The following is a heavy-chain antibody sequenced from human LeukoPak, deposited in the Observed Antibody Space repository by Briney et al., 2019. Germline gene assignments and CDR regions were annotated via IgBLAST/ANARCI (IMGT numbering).Heavy chain of an antibody. CDR1: GFTFSSYA. D-gene: IGHD3-3*01. Sequence: GRSLRLSCAASGFTFSSYAMHWVRQAPGKGLEWVAVISYDGSNKYYADSVKGRFTISRDNSKNTLYLQMNSLRAEDTAVYYCAADGFWSGYYNFDYWGQGTLVTVSS. J-gene: IGHJ4*02. V-gene: IGHV3-30*01. CDR2: ISYDGSNK. CDR3: AADGFWSGYYNFDY.